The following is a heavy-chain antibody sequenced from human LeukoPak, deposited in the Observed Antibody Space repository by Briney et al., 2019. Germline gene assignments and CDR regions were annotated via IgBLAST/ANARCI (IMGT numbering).Heavy chain of an antibody. CDR1: GFTFSGYG. CDR3: ARGYGYDSSGYYYSYYFDY. Sequence: GGSLRLSCAASGFTFSGYGMHWVRQAPGKGLEWVAVIWYDGSNKYYADSVKGRLTISRDNSKNTLYLQMNSLRAEDTAVYYCARGYGYDSSGYYYSYYFDYWGQGTLVTVSS. V-gene: IGHV3-33*01. D-gene: IGHD3-22*01. J-gene: IGHJ4*02. CDR2: IWYDGSNK.